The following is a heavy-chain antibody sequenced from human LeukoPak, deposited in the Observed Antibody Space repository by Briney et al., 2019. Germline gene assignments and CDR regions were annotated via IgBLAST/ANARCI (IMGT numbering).Heavy chain of an antibody. CDR3: ARDNDSRDPPHFDY. Sequence: ASVKVSCKASGYTFTSYTIHWVRQAPGQRLEWMGWINAGNGNTKYSQEFQDRVTITRDTSTRTAYMELSSLRSEDTAVYYCARDNDSRDPPHFDYWGQGTLVTVSS. D-gene: IGHD3-16*01. CDR2: INAGNGNT. J-gene: IGHJ4*02. V-gene: IGHV1-3*03. CDR1: GYTFTSYT.